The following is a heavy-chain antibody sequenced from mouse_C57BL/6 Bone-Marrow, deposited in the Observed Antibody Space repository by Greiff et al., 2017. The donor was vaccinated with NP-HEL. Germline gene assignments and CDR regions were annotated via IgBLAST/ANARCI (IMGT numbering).Heavy chain of an antibody. V-gene: IGHV5-4*01. J-gene: IGHJ2*01. D-gene: IGHD2-3*01. CDR2: ISDGGSYT. CDR1: GFTFSSYA. Sequence: EVMLVESGGGLVKPGGSLKLSCAASGFTFSSYAMSWVRQTPDKRLEWVATISDGGSYTYYPDNVKGRFTISRDNAKNNLYLQMSHLKSEDTAMYYCARDDDYYYFDYWGQGTTLTVSS. CDR3: ARDDDYYYFDY.